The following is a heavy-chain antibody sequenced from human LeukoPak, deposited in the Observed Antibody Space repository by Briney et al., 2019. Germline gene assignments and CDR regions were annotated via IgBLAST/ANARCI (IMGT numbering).Heavy chain of an antibody. CDR1: GYTFTGYY. Sequence: ASVKVSCKASGYTFTGYYMHWVRQAPGQGLEWMGRINPNSGGTNYAQKFQGRVIMTRDTSISTAYMELSRLRSDDTAVYYCARGVSASSGWYCRDAFDIWGQGTMVTVSS. J-gene: IGHJ3*02. D-gene: IGHD6-19*01. V-gene: IGHV1-2*06. CDR3: ARGVSASSGWYCRDAFDI. CDR2: INPNSGGT.